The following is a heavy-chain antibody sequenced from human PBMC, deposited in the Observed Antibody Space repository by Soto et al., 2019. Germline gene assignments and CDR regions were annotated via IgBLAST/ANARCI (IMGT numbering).Heavy chain of an antibody. CDR2: IIPILGIA. V-gene: IGHV1-69*08. CDR1: GGTFSSYT. J-gene: IGHJ2*01. CDR3: ARDLYTEGDWYFDL. Sequence: QVQLVQSGAEVKKPGSSVQVSCKASGGTFSSYTISWVRQAPGQGLEWMGRIIPILGIANYAQKFQGRVTITADKSTSTAYMELSSLRSEDTAVYYCARDLYTEGDWYFDLWGRGTLVTVSS. D-gene: IGHD4-4*01.